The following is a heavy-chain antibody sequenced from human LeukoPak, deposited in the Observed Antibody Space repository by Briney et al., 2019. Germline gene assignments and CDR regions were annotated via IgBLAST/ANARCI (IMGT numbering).Heavy chain of an antibody. CDR1: GFTFSDYY. CDR2: ISSSSSYT. Sequence: GGSLRLSCAASGFTFSDYYMSWIRPAPGKGLEWVSYISSSSSYTNYADSVKGRFTISRDNAKNSLYLQMNSLRAEDTAVYYCARGGRNYYDSSGYYFPVSDYWGQGTLVTVSS. CDR3: ARGGRNYYDSSGYYFPVSDY. J-gene: IGHJ4*02. V-gene: IGHV3-11*05. D-gene: IGHD3-22*01.